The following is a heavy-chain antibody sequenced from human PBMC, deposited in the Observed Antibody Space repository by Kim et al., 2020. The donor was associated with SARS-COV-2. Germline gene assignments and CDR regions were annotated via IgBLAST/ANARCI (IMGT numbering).Heavy chain of an antibody. CDR3: ARGTNDYGRGFDY. CDR2: INPIGGST. J-gene: IGHJ4*02. CDR1: GFTFTYYF. D-gene: IGHD4-17*01. Sequence: ASVKVSCKASGFTFTYYFMHWVRQAPGQGLEWLGIINPIGGSTFYAQEVQGRVSMARDTSTSTVYMELSSLRSEDTAVYYCARGTNDYGRGFDYWGQGTL. V-gene: IGHV1-46*04.